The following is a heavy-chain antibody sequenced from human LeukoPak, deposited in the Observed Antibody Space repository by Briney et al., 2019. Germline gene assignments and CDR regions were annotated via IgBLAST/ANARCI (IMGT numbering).Heavy chain of an antibody. Sequence: GGSLRLSCAASGFSLSTYTMHWVRQAPGKGREWVSYLRGSSSIIYYTDSVKGRFTISRDNAKNSLYLQMNSLRVEDMAVYYCARARVVVVADPLSAFDLWGEGTTVTVS. CDR1: GFSLSTYT. CDR2: LRGSSSII. V-gene: IGHV3-21*01. D-gene: IGHD2-15*01. J-gene: IGHJ3*01. CDR3: ARARVVVVADPLSAFDL.